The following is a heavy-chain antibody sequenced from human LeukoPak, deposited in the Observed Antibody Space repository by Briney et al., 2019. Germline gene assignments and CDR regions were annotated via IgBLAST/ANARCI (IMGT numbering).Heavy chain of an antibody. V-gene: IGHV4-34*01. CDR3: ARGVSCSSTSCYRGIDY. D-gene: IGHD2-2*02. CDR2: INHSGST. CDR1: GGSFSGYY. J-gene: IGHJ4*02. Sequence: PSETLSLTCAVYGGSFSGYYWSWIRQPPGKGLEWIGEINHSGSTNYNPSLKSRVTISVDTSKSQFSLKLSSVTAADTAVYYCARGVSCSSTSCYRGIDYWGQGTLVTVSS.